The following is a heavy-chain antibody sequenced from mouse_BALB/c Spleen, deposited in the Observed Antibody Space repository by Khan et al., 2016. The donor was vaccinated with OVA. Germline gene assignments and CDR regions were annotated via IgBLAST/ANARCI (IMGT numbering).Heavy chain of an antibody. J-gene: IGHJ2*01. Sequence: QIQLVQSGPELKKPGETVKISCKASGYTFTDYSMHWVKQAPGKGLKWMGWINTETGEPTYADDFKGRFAFSLETSANTASLQINNLKNADTATYFYTSYDIGRYYFDYWGQGTTLTVAS. D-gene: IGHD2-3*01. CDR2: INTETGEP. CDR3: TSYDIGRYYFDY. V-gene: IGHV9-2-1*01. CDR1: GYTFTDYS.